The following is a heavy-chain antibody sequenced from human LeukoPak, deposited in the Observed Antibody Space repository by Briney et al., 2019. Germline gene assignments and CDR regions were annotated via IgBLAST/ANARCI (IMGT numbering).Heavy chain of an antibody. D-gene: IGHD3-16*01. J-gene: IGHJ6*02. V-gene: IGHV3-33*01. CDR3: ARSYEVGERPGPYYYYYYGMDV. Sequence: PGGSLRLSCAASGFTFSSYGMHWVRQAPGKGLEWVAVIWYDGSNKYYADSVKGRFTISRDNSKNTLYLQMNSLRAGDTAVYYCARSYEVGERPGPYYYYYYGMDVWGQGTTVTVSS. CDR2: IWYDGSNK. CDR1: GFTFSSYG.